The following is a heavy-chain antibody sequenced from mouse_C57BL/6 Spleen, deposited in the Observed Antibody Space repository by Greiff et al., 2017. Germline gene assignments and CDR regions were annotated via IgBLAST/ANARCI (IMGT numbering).Heavy chain of an antibody. Sequence: VQLQQSGAELARPGASVKLSCKASGYTFTSYGISWVKQRTGQGLEWIGEIYPRSGNTYYNEKFKGKATLTADKSSSTAYMELRSLTSEDSAVYVCARHYYGSRGGYFDVWGTGTTVTVSS. D-gene: IGHD1-1*01. J-gene: IGHJ1*03. V-gene: IGHV1-81*01. CDR3: ARHYYGSRGGYFDV. CDR2: IYPRSGNT. CDR1: GYTFTSYG.